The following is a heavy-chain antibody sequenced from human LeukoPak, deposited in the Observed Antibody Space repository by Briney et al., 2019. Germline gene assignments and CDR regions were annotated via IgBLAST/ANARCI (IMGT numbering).Heavy chain of an antibody. CDR3: ARDVHLYGSGSRFDP. Sequence: PGGSLRLSCAASGFTFSSYEMNWVRQAPGKGLEWVSYISSSGSTIYYADSVKGRFTISRENAKNSLYLQMNSLRAEDTAVYYCARDVHLYGSGSRFDPWGQGTLVTVSS. D-gene: IGHD3-10*01. CDR1: GFTFSSYE. CDR2: ISSSGSTI. V-gene: IGHV3-48*03. J-gene: IGHJ5*02.